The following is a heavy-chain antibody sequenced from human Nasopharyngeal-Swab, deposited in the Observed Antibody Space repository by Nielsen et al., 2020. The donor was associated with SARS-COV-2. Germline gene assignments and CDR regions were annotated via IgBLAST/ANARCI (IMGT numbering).Heavy chain of an antibody. CDR2: IYSGGST. D-gene: IGHD5-12*01. CDR3: AKDRDSGDDSDDYYHYYGMDV. J-gene: IGHJ6*02. Sequence: GGSLRLSCAASGFTVSSNYMSWVRQAPGKGLEWVSVIYSGGSTYYADSVKGRFTISRDNSKNTVNLQMNSLRAEDTAIYYYAKDRDSGDDSDDYYHYYGMDVWGQGATVTVSS. V-gene: IGHV3-53*01. CDR1: GFTVSSNY.